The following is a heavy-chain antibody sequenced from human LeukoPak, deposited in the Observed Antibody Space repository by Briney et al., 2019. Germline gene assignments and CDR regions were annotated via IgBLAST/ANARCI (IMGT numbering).Heavy chain of an antibody. V-gene: IGHV2-5*02. CDR1: GFSLSTSGVG. D-gene: IGHD3-3*01. CDR3: AHPRITIFGVVTYFDY. J-gene: IGHJ4*02. CDR2: IYWDDDK. Sequence: SGPTLVKPTQTLTLTCTFSGFSLSTSGVGVGWIRQPPGKALEWLALIYWDDDKRYSPSLKSRLTITKVTSKNQVVLTMTNMDPVDTATYYCAHPRITIFGVVTYFDYWGQGTLVTVSS.